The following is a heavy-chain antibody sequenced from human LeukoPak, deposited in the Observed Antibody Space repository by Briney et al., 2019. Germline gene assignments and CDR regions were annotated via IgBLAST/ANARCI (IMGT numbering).Heavy chain of an antibody. D-gene: IGHD6-6*01. Sequence: GGSLRLSCAASGFTFSSYSMNWVRQAPGKGLEWVSSISSSSSYIYYADSVKGRFTISRDNAKNSLYLQMNSLRAEDTAVYYCARDDVAARGRLDYWGQGALVTVSS. CDR3: ARDDVAARGRLDY. J-gene: IGHJ4*02. CDR2: ISSSSSYI. CDR1: GFTFSSYS. V-gene: IGHV3-21*01.